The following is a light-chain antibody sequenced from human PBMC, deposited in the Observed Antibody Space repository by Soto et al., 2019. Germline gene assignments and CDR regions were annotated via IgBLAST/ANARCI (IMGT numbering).Light chain of an antibody. CDR1: QSISSG. CDR2: RAS. Sequence: DIQMTQSPSTLSSSVGDRVIITCRASQSISSGLSGYQQKPGKAPNLLIYRASTLKSGITSRFSGSGSGTEFTIPISSMQPDDFATYYCQQYDRASWTFGPGTKVEIK. V-gene: IGKV1-5*03. J-gene: IGKJ1*01. CDR3: QQYDRASWT.